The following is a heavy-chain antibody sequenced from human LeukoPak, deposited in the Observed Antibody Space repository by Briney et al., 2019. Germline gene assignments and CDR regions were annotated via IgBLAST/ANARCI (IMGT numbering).Heavy chain of an antibody. CDR1: GGSFSGYY. J-gene: IGHJ3*02. D-gene: IGHD2-2*02. Sequence: SETLSLTCAVYGGSFSGYYWSWIRQPPGKGLEWIGEINHSGSTNYNPSLKSRVTISVDTSKNQFSLKLSSVTAADTAVYYCARPYCSSTSCYTEAFDIWGQGTMVTVSS. V-gene: IGHV4-34*01. CDR2: INHSGST. CDR3: ARPYCSSTSCYTEAFDI.